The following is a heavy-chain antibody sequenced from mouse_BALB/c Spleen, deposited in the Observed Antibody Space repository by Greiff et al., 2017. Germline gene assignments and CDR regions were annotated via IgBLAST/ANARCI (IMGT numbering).Heavy chain of an antibody. CDR1: GYSITSGYY. CDR2: ISYDGSN. J-gene: IGHJ1*01. V-gene: IGHV3-6*02. D-gene: IGHD1-1*01. CDR3: ARVLTPYWYFDV. Sequence: EVKLQESGPGLVKPSQSLSLTCSVTGYSITSGYYWNWIRQFPGNKLEWMGYISYDGSNNYNPSLKNRISITRDTSKNQFFLKLNSVTTEDTATYYCARVLTPYWYFDVWGAGTTVTVSS.